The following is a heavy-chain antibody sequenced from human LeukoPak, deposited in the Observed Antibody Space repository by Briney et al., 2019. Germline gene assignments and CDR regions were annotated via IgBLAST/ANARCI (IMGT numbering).Heavy chain of an antibody. Sequence: PGGSLRLSCAASGFTFSTYWMSWVRQAPGKGLEWVANIKEDGSEKYYGDSVKGRFTISRDNAKNSLYLQMNSLRAEDTALYYCATEGFYFWGPGTQVTVSS. J-gene: IGHJ4*02. CDR1: GFTFSTYW. CDR3: ATEGFYF. V-gene: IGHV3-7*03. CDR2: IKEDGSEK.